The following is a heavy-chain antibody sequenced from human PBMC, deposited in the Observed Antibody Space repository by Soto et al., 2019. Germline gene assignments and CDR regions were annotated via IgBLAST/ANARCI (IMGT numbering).Heavy chain of an antibody. CDR2: ISSSSSYI. J-gene: IGHJ4*02. CDR3: ARDPKDIVATIGGAVDY. D-gene: IGHD5-12*01. Sequence: GGSLRLSCAASGFTFSSYSMNWVRQAPGKGLEWVSSISSSSSYIYYADSVKGRFTISRDNAKNSLYLQMNSLRAEDTAVYYCARDPKDIVATIGGAVDYWGQGTLVTVPQ. V-gene: IGHV3-21*01. CDR1: GFTFSSYS.